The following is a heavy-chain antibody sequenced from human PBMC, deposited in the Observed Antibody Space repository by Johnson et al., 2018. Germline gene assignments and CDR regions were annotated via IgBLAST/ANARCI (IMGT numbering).Heavy chain of an antibody. CDR1: GFTFSNYW. D-gene: IGHD4-17*01. Sequence: EVQLVESGGGLVQPGGSLRLSCAASGFTFSNYWMGWVRQAPGKGLEWVANIKKDGSDKYYVDSLKGRFTISRDNAKNSLYLQMNSLRGEDTAVYYCARRGDYDEGYFQHWGQGTLVIVSS. J-gene: IGHJ1*01. V-gene: IGHV3-7*01. CDR3: ARRGDYDEGYFQH. CDR2: IKKDGSDK.